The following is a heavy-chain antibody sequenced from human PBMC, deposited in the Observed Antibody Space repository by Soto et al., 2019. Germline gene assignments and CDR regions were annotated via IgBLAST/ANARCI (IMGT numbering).Heavy chain of an antibody. CDR1: GYPFSTYG. CDR2: SVANSGNT. CDR3: ARVAGYGSGSRLFDN. D-gene: IGHD3-10*01. Sequence: QVQLVQSGAEVTKPGASVKVSCKTSGYPFSTYGLSWVRQAPGQGLEWMGWSVANSGNTIYAQKFQGRVTMYTDRSTNTAYMELRSLTSDDSALYYCARVAGYGSGSRLFDNWGQGTLVTVS. V-gene: IGHV1-18*01. J-gene: IGHJ4*02.